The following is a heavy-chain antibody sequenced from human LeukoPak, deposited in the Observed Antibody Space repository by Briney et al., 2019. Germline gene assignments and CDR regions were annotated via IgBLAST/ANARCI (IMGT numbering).Heavy chain of an antibody. CDR1: GGSISSGDYY. CDR3: ARALGYCSSTRCNYGLDV. CDR2: IYYSGST. J-gene: IGHJ6*02. D-gene: IGHD2-2*01. V-gene: IGHV4-30-4*01. Sequence: QTLSLTCTVSGGSISSGDYYWSWIRQPPGKGLEWIGYIYYSGSTYYNPSLKSRVTISVDTSKNQFSLKLSSVTAADTAVYYCARALGYCSSTRCNYGLDVWGQGTTVTVS.